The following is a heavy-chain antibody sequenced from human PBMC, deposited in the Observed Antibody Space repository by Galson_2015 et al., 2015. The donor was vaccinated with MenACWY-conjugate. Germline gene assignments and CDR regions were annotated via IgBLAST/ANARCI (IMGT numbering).Heavy chain of an antibody. CDR1: GFTFSDYY. V-gene: IGHV3-64D*09. CDR2: ITNNGGNT. CDR3: VKRVGATNWYFDL. J-gene: IGHJ2*01. Sequence: SLRLSCAASGFTFSDYYMHWVRQAPGKGLEYVSAITNNGGNTYYADSVKGRFTISRDNSKNTLYLQMSGLRAEDTAVYYCVKRVGATNWYFDLWGRGTLATVSS. D-gene: IGHD1-26*01.